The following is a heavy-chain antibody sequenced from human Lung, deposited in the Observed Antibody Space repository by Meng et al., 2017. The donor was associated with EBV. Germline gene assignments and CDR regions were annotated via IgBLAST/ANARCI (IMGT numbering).Heavy chain of an antibody. CDR2: IRKKANSYAT. V-gene: IGHV3-72*01. CDR1: GFTFIVFY. J-gene: IGHJ2*01. D-gene: IGHD3-10*01. CDR3: VRVRLGSSKYFDL. Sequence: EAQLVGSGGGLGQPGGSLRLSCACSGFTFIVFYLDWDRQAPGKGLEWIGRIRKKANSYATHYAASVTGRFTVSRDDSKNSVYLQMNSLRTEDTAVYYCVRVRLGSSKYFDLWGRGTLVTVSS.